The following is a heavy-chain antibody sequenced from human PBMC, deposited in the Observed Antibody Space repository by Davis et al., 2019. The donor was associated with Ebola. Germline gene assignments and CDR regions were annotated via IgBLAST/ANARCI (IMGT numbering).Heavy chain of an antibody. J-gene: IGHJ6*04. CDR3: ARVGQQLVRHHYYYGMDV. CDR1: GGSISSGAYY. Sequence: SETLSLTCIVSGGSISSGAYYWSWLRQHPGKGLEWIGYIYYSGSTYYNPSLESRVTISVDTSKNQFSLKLTSVTAADTAVYYCARVGQQLVRHHYYYGMDVWGKGTTVTVSS. CDR2: IYYSGST. V-gene: IGHV4-31*03. D-gene: IGHD6-13*01.